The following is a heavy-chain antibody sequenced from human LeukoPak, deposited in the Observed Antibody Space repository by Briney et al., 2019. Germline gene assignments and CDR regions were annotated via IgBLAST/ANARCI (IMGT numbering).Heavy chain of an antibody. V-gene: IGHV1-24*01. Sequence: ASVKVSCKVSGYTLTELSMHWVRQAPGKGLEWMGGFDPEDGETIYAQKFQGRVTMTEDTSTDTAYMELSSLRSEDTAVYYCALLLGRSSRWQTFDYWGQGTLVTVSS. J-gene: IGHJ4*02. CDR2: FDPEDGET. CDR3: ALLLGRSSRWQTFDY. D-gene: IGHD6-13*01. CDR1: GYTLTELS.